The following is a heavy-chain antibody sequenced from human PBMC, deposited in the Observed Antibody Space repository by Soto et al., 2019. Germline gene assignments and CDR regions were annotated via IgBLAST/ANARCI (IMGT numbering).Heavy chain of an antibody. J-gene: IGHJ6*02. Sequence: GASVKVSCKASGXTFTGYYMHWVRQAPGQGLEWMGWINPNSGGTNYAQKFQGWVTMTRDTSISTAYMELSRLRSDDTAVYYCARDSYGDLGYYYYGMDVWGQGTTVTVSS. CDR3: ARDSYGDLGYYYYGMDV. V-gene: IGHV1-2*04. CDR1: GXTFTGYY. D-gene: IGHD4-17*01. CDR2: INPNSGGT.